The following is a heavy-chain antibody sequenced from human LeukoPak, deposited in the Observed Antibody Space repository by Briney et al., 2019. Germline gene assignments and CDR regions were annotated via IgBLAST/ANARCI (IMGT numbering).Heavy chain of an antibody. J-gene: IGHJ5*02. V-gene: IGHV4-59*01. CDR3: AREFRFGDKLDQLNWFDP. CDR1: GVSISSYD. D-gene: IGHD3-10*01. Sequence: PSPTLSLTCTVCGVSISSYDWSWLRQPPGKGLEWIGYIYYSGSTNYNPSLKSRVTISVDTSKNQFSLKLSSVTAADTAVYYCAREFRFGDKLDQLNWFDPWGQGTLVTVSS. CDR2: IYYSGST.